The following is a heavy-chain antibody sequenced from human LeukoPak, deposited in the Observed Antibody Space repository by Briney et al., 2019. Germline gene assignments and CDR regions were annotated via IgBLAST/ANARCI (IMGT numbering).Heavy chain of an antibody. J-gene: IGHJ4*02. CDR1: GFTFSDYY. Sequence: GGSLRLSCAASGFTFSDYYMSWIRQAPGKGLEWVSYISSGSSTIYYADSVEGRFTVSRDNGKKSLYLHMNSLRAEDTAMYYCARDSRNIGQNFDYWGQGTLVTVSS. V-gene: IGHV3-11*04. CDR2: ISSGSSTI. D-gene: IGHD2/OR15-2a*01. CDR3: ARDSRNIGQNFDY.